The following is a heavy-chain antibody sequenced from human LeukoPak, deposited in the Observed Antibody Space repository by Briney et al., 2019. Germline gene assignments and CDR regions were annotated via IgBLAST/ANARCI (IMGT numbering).Heavy chain of an antibody. CDR2: ISVSGGST. J-gene: IGHJ5*02. V-gene: IGHV3-23*01. Sequence: GGSLRLSCAASGFTFSSHAMSWVRQAPGKGLEWVSSISVSGGSTYYADSVKGRLIISRDNSKNSVYLQMNSLRVEDTAVYYCAKDSAATRFDPWGQGTLATVSS. CDR3: AKDSAATRFDP. CDR1: GFTFSSHA. D-gene: IGHD2-15*01.